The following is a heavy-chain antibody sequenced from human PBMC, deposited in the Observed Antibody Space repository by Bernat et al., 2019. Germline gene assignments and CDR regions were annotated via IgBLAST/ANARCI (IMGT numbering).Heavy chain of an antibody. CDR3: ARPNGDYYMEV. CDR2: IYYSGST. J-gene: IGHJ6*03. D-gene: IGHD4-17*01. V-gene: IGHV4-39*01. Sequence: QLQLQESGPGLVKPSETLSLTCTVSGGSISSSSYYWGWIRQPPGKGLEWIGSIYYSGSTYYNPSLKSRVTISVDTSKNQFSLKLSSVTAAETAVYYCARPNGDYYMEVWGKGTTVTVSS. CDR1: GGSISSSSYY.